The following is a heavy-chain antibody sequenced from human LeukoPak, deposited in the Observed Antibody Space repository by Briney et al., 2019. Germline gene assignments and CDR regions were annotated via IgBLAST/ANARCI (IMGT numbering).Heavy chain of an antibody. J-gene: IGHJ4*02. CDR3: ARPRAEGPFDY. CDR2: TSAYNGNT. Sequence: ASVKVSCKASGYTFTSYGISWVRQAPGQGLEWMGWTSAYNGNTNYAQKLQGRVTMTTDTSTSTAYMELRSLGSDDTAVYYCARPRAEGPFDYWGQGTLVTVSS. V-gene: IGHV1-18*04. CDR1: GYTFTSYG.